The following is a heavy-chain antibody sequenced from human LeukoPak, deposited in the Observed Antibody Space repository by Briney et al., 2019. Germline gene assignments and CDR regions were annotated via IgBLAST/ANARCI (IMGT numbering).Heavy chain of an antibody. CDR2: ISAYNGNT. V-gene: IGHV1-18*01. J-gene: IGHJ5*02. Sequence: GASVKVSCKASGYTFTSYGISWVRQAPGQGLEWMGWISAYNGNTNYAQKLQGRVTITTDTSTSTAYMELRSLRSDDTAVYYCARNIVATGLHNNWFDPWGQGTLVTVSS. CDR3: ARNIVATGLHNNWFDP. D-gene: IGHD5-12*01. CDR1: GYTFTSYG.